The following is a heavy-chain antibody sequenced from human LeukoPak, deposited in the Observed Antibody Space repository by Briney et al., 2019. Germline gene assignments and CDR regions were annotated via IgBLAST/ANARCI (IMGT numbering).Heavy chain of an antibody. Sequence: PGGSLRLSCAVSGFTFSSYWMSWVRQAPGKGLEWVANIKQDGSDKYYVDSVEGRFTISRDNAKTSLNLQMNSLRAEDTAVYYCARDAGFHDYGDFFFDYWGQGILVTVSS. D-gene: IGHD4-17*01. J-gene: IGHJ4*02. V-gene: IGHV3-7*01. CDR2: IKQDGSDK. CDR3: ARDAGFHDYGDFFFDY. CDR1: GFTFSSYW.